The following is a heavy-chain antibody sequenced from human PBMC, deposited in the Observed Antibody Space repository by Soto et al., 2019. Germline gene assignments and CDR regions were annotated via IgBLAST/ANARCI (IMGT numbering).Heavy chain of an antibody. CDR2: TSYDGSNK. CDR3: AKDIALVRGVIIDLDV. D-gene: IGHD3-10*01. V-gene: IGHV3-30*18. Sequence: QVQLVESGGGVVQPGRSLRLSCAASGFIFSNYGIHWVRQAPGKGLEWVALTSYDGSNKYYADSVKGRFTISRDNSKNMVYLQMNSLRDEDTAVYYCAKDIALVRGVIIDLDVWGQGTTVTVSS. J-gene: IGHJ6*02. CDR1: GFIFSNYG.